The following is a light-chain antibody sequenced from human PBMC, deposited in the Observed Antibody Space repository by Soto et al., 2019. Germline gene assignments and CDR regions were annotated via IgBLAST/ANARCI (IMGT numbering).Light chain of an antibody. CDR3: QQYDSHPMYT. CDR2: KTS. Sequence: DIQKTQSPSTLSASVGDRVTITCRARQKIVNWLAWYQQKPGKAPNLLIYKTSTLQRGVPSRFSGSGSGTEFTLTISSLQPDDFATYYCQQYDSHPMYTFGQGTKVEI. V-gene: IGKV1-5*03. J-gene: IGKJ2*01. CDR1: QKIVNW.